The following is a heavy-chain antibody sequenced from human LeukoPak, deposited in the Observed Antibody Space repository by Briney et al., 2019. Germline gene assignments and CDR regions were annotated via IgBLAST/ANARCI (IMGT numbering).Heavy chain of an antibody. V-gene: IGHV1-58*02. D-gene: IGHD3-22*01. CDR3: AADSSGYFYGMDV. J-gene: IGHJ6*02. CDR2: IVVGSGNT. CDR1: GFTFTSSA. Sequence: SVKVSCKASGFTFTSSAMQWVRQARGQRLEWIGWIVVGSGNTNYAQKFQERVTITRDMSTSTAYMELSSLRSEDTAVYYCAADSSGYFYGMDVWGQGTTVTVSS.